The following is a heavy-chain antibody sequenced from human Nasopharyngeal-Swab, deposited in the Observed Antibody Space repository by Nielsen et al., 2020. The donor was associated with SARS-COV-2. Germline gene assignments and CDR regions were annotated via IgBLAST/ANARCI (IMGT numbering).Heavy chain of an antibody. Sequence: ASVKVSGKASGDTVTSYDINRVRQATGQGLEWMGWMNPNRGNTGYAQKFQGRGTMTRNTSISTAYMELSSLISEDTAVYYCARGRGGWFGELFDYWGQGTLVTVSS. V-gene: IGHV1-8*01. J-gene: IGHJ4*02. CDR2: MNPNRGNT. D-gene: IGHD3-10*01. CDR1: GDTVTSYD. CDR3: ARGRGGWFGELFDY.